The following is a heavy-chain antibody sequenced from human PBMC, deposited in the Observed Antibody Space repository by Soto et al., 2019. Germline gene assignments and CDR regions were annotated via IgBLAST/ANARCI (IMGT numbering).Heavy chain of an antibody. CDR2: FPYSWST. CDR3: ARGFGRSHFDY. D-gene: IGHD3-16*01. CDR1: GGSISSRDSY. J-gene: IGHJ4*02. Sequence: QVQVQESGPGLVRPSETLSLTCTVSGGSISSRDSYWGWIRQPPGKGLEWIGSFPYSWSTYYNPSLKSRVTISVDTSKNQLSLRVTSVTAADTAVYYCARGFGRSHFDYWGQGTLVTVSS. V-gene: IGHV4-39*01.